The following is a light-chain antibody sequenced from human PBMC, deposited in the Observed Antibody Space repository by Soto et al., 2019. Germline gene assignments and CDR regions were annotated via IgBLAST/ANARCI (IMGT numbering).Light chain of an antibody. Sequence: EIVMTQSPATLSVSPGERATLSCRASQSVGSNLAWYQQKPGQAPRLLIYGASTRATGIPARFSGSGSGTEFTFTISSLQSEDFAIYFCQQYNNWPPDRTFGQGTNVEIK. CDR1: QSVGSN. CDR2: GAS. V-gene: IGKV3-15*01. CDR3: QQYNNWPPDRT. J-gene: IGKJ1*01.